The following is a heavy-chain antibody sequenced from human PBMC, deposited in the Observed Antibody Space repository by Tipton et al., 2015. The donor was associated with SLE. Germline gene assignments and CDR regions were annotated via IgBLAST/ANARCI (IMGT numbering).Heavy chain of an antibody. Sequence: TLSLTCIVSGVSIGSSYYYWAWIRQPPGKGLEWIGTVYYSGGTYYNPSLQSRVTISVGTSTNQLSLRLTSVTAADTAVYYCTRQRGTAYYYYHMDVWGKGTTVTVSS. CDR3: TRQRGTAYYYYHMDV. J-gene: IGHJ6*03. CDR2: VYYSGGT. V-gene: IGHV4-39*01. CDR1: GVSIGSSYYY. D-gene: IGHD3-16*01.